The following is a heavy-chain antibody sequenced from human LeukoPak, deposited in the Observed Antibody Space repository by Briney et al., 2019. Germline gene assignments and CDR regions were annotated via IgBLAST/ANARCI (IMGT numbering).Heavy chain of an antibody. V-gene: IGHV1-2*04. CDR2: INPNSGGT. J-gene: IGHJ4*02. CDR3: ARENYYDSSGYWDC. D-gene: IGHD3-22*01. Sequence: ASVKVSCKASGYTFTGYYMHWVRRAPGQGLEWMGWINPNSGGTNYAQKFQGWVTMTRDTSISTAYMELSRLRSDDTAVYYCARENYYDSSGYWDCWGQGTLVTVSS. CDR1: GYTFTGYY.